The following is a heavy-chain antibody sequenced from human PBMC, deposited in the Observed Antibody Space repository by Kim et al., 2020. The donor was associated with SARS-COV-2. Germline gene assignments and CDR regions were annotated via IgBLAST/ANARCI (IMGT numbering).Heavy chain of an antibody. D-gene: IGHD6-13*01. V-gene: IGHV4-34*01. CDR2: INHSGST. CDR1: GGSFSGYY. J-gene: IGHJ6*03. CDR3: ARKGSSLFCYYYYYYMDV. Sequence: SETLSLTCAVYGGSFSGYYWSWIRQPPGKGLEWIGEINHSGSTNYNPSLKSRVTISVDTSKNQFSLKLSSVTAADTAVYYCARKGSSLFCYYYYYYMDVWGKGTTVTVSS.